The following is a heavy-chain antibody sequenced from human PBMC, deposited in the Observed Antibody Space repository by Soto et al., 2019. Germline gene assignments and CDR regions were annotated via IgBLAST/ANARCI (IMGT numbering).Heavy chain of an antibody. CDR3: ARAPYQLLYWFDP. V-gene: IGHV4-34*01. D-gene: IGHD2-2*01. Sequence: ETLSLTCAVYGGSFSGYYWSWIRQPPGKGLEWIGEINHSGSTNYNPSLKSRVTISVDTSKNQFSLKLSSVTAADTAVYYCARAPYQLLYWFDPWGQGTLVTVSS. J-gene: IGHJ5*02. CDR2: INHSGST. CDR1: GGSFSGYY.